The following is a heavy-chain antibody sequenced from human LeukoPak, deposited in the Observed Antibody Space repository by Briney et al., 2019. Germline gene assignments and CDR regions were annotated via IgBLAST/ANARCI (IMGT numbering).Heavy chain of an antibody. CDR3: ARGYCTNAVCSLGPTQA. J-gene: IGHJ4*02. D-gene: IGHD2-8*01. CDR1: GGSVSGYY. V-gene: IGHV4-59*02. CDR2: IYYSGST. Sequence: NPSETLSLTCTVSGGSVSGYYWGWIRQPPGKGLEWIGYIYYSGSTYYNPSLKSRVTISVDTSKNQFSLKLSSVTAADTAVYYCARGYCTNAVCSLGPTQAWGQGTLVTVSS.